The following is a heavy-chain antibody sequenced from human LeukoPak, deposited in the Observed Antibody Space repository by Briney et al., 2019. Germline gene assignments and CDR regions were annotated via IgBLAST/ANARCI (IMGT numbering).Heavy chain of an antibody. CDR3: ARDPNYYDSSGYYYGEEYFQH. Sequence: ASVKVSCKASGYTFTGYYMHWVRQAPGQGLERMGRINPNSGGTNYAQKFQGRVTMTRDTSISTAYMELSRLRSDDTAVYYCARDPNYYDSSGYYYGEEYFQHWGQGTLVTVSS. J-gene: IGHJ1*01. D-gene: IGHD3-22*01. V-gene: IGHV1-2*06. CDR2: INPNSGGT. CDR1: GYTFTGYY.